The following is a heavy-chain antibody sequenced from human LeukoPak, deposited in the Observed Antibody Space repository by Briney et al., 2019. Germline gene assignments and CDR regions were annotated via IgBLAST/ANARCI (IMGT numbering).Heavy chain of an antibody. CDR3: ARDGRYYDSSGLDY. CDR2: SYYSGST. J-gene: IGHJ4*02. Sequence: PSQTLSLTCTVSGGSISSGDYYWSWIRQPPGKGLEWIGYSYYSGSTYYNPSRKSRVTISVDTSKNQFSLKLSSVTAADTAVYYCARDGRYYDSSGLDYWGQGTLVTVSS. D-gene: IGHD3-22*01. V-gene: IGHV4-30-4*01. CDR1: GGSISSGDYY.